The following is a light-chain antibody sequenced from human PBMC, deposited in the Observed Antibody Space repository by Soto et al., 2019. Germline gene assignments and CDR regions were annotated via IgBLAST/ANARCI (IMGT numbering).Light chain of an antibody. CDR3: LQNNNYPLT. CDR2: AAS. V-gene: IGKV1-8*01. J-gene: IGKJ4*01. Sequence: AIRMTQSPSSFSASTGDRVTITCRASQGISSYLAWYQQKPGKAPKLLIYAASTLQSGVPSRFSGSGSGTDFVLTISSLQLEDVATYYCLQNNNYPLTFGGGTKV. CDR1: QGISSY.